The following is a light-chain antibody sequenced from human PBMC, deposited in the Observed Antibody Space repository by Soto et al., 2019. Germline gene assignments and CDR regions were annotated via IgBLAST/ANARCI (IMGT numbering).Light chain of an antibody. CDR2: KAS. CDR1: QSISSW. V-gene: IGKV1-5*03. CDR3: QQYHDYSRT. Sequence: DIQMTQSPSTLSASVGDRVTITCRASQSISSWLAWYQQKPGKAPSLLIYKASTLQGGVPARFSGSGSGTEFTLTIRSLQPDDFATYYCQQYHDYSRTFGQGTKVEI. J-gene: IGKJ1*01.